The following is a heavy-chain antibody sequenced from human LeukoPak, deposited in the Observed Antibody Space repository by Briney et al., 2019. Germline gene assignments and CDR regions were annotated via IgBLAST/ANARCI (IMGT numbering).Heavy chain of an antibody. J-gene: IGHJ6*03. Sequence: PGGSLRLSCAASGFTFSSYWMSWVRQAPGKGLEWVANIKQDGSEKYYVDSVKGRFTISIDNSKNTLYLQMNSLRAEDTAVYYCAKGHYMDVWGKGTTVTVSS. CDR2: IKQDGSEK. CDR3: AKGHYMDV. CDR1: GFTFSSYW. V-gene: IGHV3-7*01.